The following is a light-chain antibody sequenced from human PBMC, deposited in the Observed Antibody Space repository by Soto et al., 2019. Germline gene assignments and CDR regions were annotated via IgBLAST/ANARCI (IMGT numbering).Light chain of an antibody. CDR3: QQYDSYPYT. Sequence: DIQITESPSTLSASVGDRVTITCLASQGISSYLAWDQQKPGKAPKLLIYAASTLQSGVPSRFSGSGSGTDFTLTISSLQPEDFATYYCQQYDSYPYTLGQGTKVDIK. J-gene: IGKJ2*01. CDR2: AAS. CDR1: QGISSY. V-gene: IGKV1-9*01.